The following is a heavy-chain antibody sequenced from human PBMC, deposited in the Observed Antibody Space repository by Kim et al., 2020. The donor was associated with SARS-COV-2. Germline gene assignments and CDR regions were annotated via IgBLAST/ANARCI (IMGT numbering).Heavy chain of an antibody. V-gene: IGHV4-39*07. CDR1: GGSISSSSYY. J-gene: IGHJ4*02. D-gene: IGHD5-18*01. Sequence: SETLSLTCTVSGGSISSSSYYWGWIRQPPGKGLEWIGSIYYSGSTYYNPSLKSRVTISVDTSKNQFSLKLSSVTAADTAVYYCASGTSRVGVREYSYGEVSVPADYWGQGTLVTVSS. CDR2: IYYSGST. CDR3: ASGTSRVGVREYSYGEVSVPADY.